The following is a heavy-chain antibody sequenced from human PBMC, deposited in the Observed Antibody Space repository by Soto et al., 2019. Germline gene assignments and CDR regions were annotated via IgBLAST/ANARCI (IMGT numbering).Heavy chain of an antibody. CDR1: GFTFSSYG. CDR2: ISYDGSNK. D-gene: IGHD6-6*01. V-gene: IGHV3-30*18. CDR3: AKDPGTLGNYYYYYGMDV. J-gene: IGHJ6*02. Sequence: GGSLRLSCAASGFTFSSYGMHWVRQAPGKGLEWVAVISYDGSNKYYADSVKGRFTISRDNSKNTLYLQMNSLRAEDTAVYYCAKDPGTLGNYYYYYGMDVWGQGTTVTVSS.